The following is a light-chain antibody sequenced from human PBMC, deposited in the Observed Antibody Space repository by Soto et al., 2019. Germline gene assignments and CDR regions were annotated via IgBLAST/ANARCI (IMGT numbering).Light chain of an antibody. CDR1: QSISEW. V-gene: IGKV1-5*03. J-gene: IGKJ2*01. CDR2: KAS. Sequence: DIQMTQSPSTLSASVGDRVTITCRASQSISEWLAWYQQKPGKAPTLLIYKASSLESGVPSRFSGSGSGTEFTLTISSLQPDDFATYYCQQYNSYTGTYTFGQGTKLEIK. CDR3: QQYNSYTGTYT.